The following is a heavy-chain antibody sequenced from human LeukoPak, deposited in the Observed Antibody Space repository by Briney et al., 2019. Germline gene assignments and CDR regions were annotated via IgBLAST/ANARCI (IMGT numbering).Heavy chain of an antibody. CDR2: IIPIFGTA. CDR3: ARVGDYGAYQGYMDV. Sequence: ASVKVSCKASGGTFSSYAISWVRQAPAQGLEWMGGIIPIFGTANYAQKFQGRVTITTDESTSTAYMELSSLRSEDTAVYYCARVGDYGAYQGYMDVWGKGTTVTVSS. V-gene: IGHV1-69*05. D-gene: IGHD4-17*01. J-gene: IGHJ6*03. CDR1: GGTFSSYA.